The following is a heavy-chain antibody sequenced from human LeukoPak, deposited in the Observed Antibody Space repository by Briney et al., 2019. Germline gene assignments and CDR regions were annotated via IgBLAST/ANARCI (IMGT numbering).Heavy chain of an antibody. CDR3: AEVGSGIH. J-gene: IGHJ4*02. D-gene: IGHD1-26*01. Sequence: GGSLRLSCAASGFIFSSYDMNWVRQAPGKGLEWVSVIYSDGRTYYADSVKGRFTISRDNFKNTLYLETNSLRAEDTAVYYCAEVGSGIHWGQGTLVTVSS. V-gene: IGHV3-53*01. CDR2: IYSDGRT. CDR1: GFIFSSYD.